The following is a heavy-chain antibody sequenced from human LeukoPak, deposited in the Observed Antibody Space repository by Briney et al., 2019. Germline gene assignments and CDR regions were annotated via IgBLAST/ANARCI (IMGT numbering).Heavy chain of an antibody. V-gene: IGHV4-59*01. CDR2: IYYSGST. CDR3: ARGEQQLAFDY. D-gene: IGHD6-13*01. J-gene: IGHJ4*02. CDR1: GGSISSYY. Sequence: SETLSLTCTVSGGSISSYYWSWIRKPPGKGLEWIGYIYYSGSTNYNPSLKSRVTISVDTSKNQFSLKLSSVTAADTAVYYCARGEQQLAFDYWGQGTLVTVSS.